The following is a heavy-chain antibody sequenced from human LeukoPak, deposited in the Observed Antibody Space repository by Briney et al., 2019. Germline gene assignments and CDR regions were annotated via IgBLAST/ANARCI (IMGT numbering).Heavy chain of an antibody. CDR3: ARHRPYVWGRYREIDY. D-gene: IGHD3-16*02. CDR2: INHSGST. J-gene: IGHJ4*02. V-gene: IGHV4-34*01. CDR1: GSSFSNYY. Sequence: SETLSLTCAVYGSSFSNYYWSWIRQPPGKGLEWIGEINHSGSTNCNPSLKSRVTISVDTSKNQFSLKLSSVTAADTAVYYCARHRPYVWGRYREIDYWGQGTLVTVSS.